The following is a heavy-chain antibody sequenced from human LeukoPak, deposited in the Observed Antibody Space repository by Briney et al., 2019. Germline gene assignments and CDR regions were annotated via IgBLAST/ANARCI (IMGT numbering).Heavy chain of an antibody. V-gene: IGHV4-34*01. CDR1: GGSFSGYY. CDR2: INHSGST. Sequence: PSETLSLTCAVYGGSFSGYYWSWIRQPPGKGLEWIGEINHSGSTNYNPSLKSRVTISVDTSKNQFSLKLSSVTAADTAVYYCERGFGVPMNIDYWGQGTLVTVSS. D-gene: IGHD3-3*01. J-gene: IGHJ4*02. CDR3: ERGFGVPMNIDY.